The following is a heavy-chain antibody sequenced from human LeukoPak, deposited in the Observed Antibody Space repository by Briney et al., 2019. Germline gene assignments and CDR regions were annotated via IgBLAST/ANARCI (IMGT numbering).Heavy chain of an antibody. Sequence: ASETLSLTCTVSGGSISTYYWNWIRQPPGKGLEWIGYIYHSGSTNYNPSLKSRVTISVDTSKNQFSLKLSSVTAADTAVYYCARGSTIAVGSNFDYWGQGTLVTVSS. CDR1: GGSISTYY. J-gene: IGHJ4*02. CDR2: IYHSGST. CDR3: ARGSTIAVGSNFDY. D-gene: IGHD6-19*01. V-gene: IGHV4-59*12.